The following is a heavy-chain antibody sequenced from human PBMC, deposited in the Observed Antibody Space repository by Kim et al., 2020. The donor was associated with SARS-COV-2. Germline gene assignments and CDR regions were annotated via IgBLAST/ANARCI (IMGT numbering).Heavy chain of an antibody. V-gene: IGHV3-33*01. CDR1: GFTFSSYG. CDR2: IWYDGSNK. D-gene: IGHD1-26*01. Sequence: GGSLRLSCAASGFTFSSYGMHWVRQAPGKGLEWVAVIWYDGSNKYYADSVKGRFTISRDNSKNTLYLQMNSLRAEDTAVYYCARDFIEAVSGSYSEVFDYWGQGTLVTVSS. CDR3: ARDFIEAVSGSYSEVFDY. J-gene: IGHJ4*02.